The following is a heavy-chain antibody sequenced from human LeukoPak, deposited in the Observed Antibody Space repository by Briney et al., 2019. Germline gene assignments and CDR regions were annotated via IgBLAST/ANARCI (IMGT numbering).Heavy chain of an antibody. V-gene: IGHV4-34*01. J-gene: IGHJ4*02. Sequence: SETLSLTCAVYGGSFSGYYWSWIRQPPGKGLEWIGEINHSGSTNYNPSLKSRVTISVDTSKNQFSLKLSSVTAADTAVYYCARSKWLRSPHLDYWGQGTLVTVSS. D-gene: IGHD5-12*01. CDR3: ARSKWLRSPHLDY. CDR2: INHSGST. CDR1: GGSFSGYY.